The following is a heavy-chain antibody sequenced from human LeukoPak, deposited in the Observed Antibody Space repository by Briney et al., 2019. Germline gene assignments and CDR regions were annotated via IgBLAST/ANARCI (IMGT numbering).Heavy chain of an antibody. D-gene: IGHD2-15*01. J-gene: IGHJ5*02. CDR2: INPNSGGT. CDR3: ARQGCSGGSCYGSVRNWFDP. V-gene: IGHV1-2*02. CDR1: GYTFTGYY. Sequence: GASVKASCKASGYTFTGYYMHWVRQAPGQGLEWMGWINPNSGGTNYAQKFQGRVTMTRDTSISTAYMELSRLRSDDTAVYYCARQGCSGGSCYGSVRNWFDPWGQGTLVTISS.